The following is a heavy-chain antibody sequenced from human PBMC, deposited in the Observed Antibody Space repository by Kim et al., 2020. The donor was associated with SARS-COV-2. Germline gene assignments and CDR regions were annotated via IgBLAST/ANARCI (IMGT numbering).Heavy chain of an antibody. V-gene: IGHV1-69*04. D-gene: IGHD3-22*01. CDR3: AREPSHYDSSDYYG. J-gene: IGHJ4*02. Sequence: AQKFQDRVTITADKSTSTAYMELSSLRSEDTAVYYCAREPSHYDSSDYYGWGQGTLVTVSS.